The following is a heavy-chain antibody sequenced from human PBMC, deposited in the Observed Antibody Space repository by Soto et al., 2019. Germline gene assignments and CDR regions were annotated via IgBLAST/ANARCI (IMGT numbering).Heavy chain of an antibody. V-gene: IGHV4-39*01. CDR3: ARRPKRGSYSWCFDY. CDR1: GGSISSNGYY. Sequence: QLQLQESGPGLVKPSETLSLTCTVSGGSISSNGYYWGWIRPPPGKGLEWIGSVYYSGSANYNPSHKSLPTMSVDTSKQQFSLKLFSVTAADTAVYYCARRPKRGSYSWCFDYWGQGTLVTVSS. D-gene: IGHD1-26*01. CDR2: VYYSGSA. J-gene: IGHJ4*02.